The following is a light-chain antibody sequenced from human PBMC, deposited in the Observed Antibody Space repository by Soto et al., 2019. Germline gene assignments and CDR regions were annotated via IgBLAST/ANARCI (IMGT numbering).Light chain of an antibody. V-gene: IGKV4-1*01. J-gene: IGKJ4*01. CDR1: QSVFYSSNNKNY. CDR3: QQYYSTPPT. CDR2: WAS. Sequence: DIWMTQSPDSLAVSLGERATINCKSSQSVFYSSNNKNYLAGYQQKPGQPPKLLIYWASTRESGVPDRFSGSGSGTDFTLTISSLEAEDVAVYYCQQYYSTPPTFGRGTKVDI.